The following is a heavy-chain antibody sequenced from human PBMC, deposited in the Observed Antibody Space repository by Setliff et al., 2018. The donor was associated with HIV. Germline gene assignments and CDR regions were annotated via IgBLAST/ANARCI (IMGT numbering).Heavy chain of an antibody. CDR2: IYQSGST. Sequence: SETLSLTCTVSGGSISSHYWSWIRQPPGKRLEWLGSIYQSGSTSYNPSLSSRLTISVDTSKNQVSLRLSSVTAADTAVYYCAREAGIQLWLWKDYYYYYMDVWGKGTTVTVSS. D-gene: IGHD5-18*01. CDR1: GGSISSHY. V-gene: IGHV4-4*08. CDR3: AREAGIQLWLWKDYYYYYMDV. J-gene: IGHJ6*03.